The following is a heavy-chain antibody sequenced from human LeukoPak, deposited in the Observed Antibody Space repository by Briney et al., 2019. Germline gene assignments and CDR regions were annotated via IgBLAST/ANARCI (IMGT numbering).Heavy chain of an antibody. V-gene: IGHV3-49*03. J-gene: IGHJ4*02. CDR3: TRDRDRPSY. CDR1: GFTFADYV. D-gene: IGHD3-10*01. Sequence: QTGGSLRLSCTASGFTFADYVMSWFRQASGKGLEWVGFIRSKAYGGTTDYAASVKGRFTISRDDSKSIAYLQMNSLKTEDTAVYYCTRDRDRPSYWGQGTLVTVSS. CDR2: IRSKAYGGTT.